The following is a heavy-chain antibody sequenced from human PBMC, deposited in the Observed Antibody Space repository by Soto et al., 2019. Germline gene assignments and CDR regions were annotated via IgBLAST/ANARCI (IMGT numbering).Heavy chain of an antibody. D-gene: IGHD6-13*01. J-gene: IGHJ1*01. CDR1: GFTVDDYA. Sequence: LRLSYAASGFTVDDYAMHWVRQVPGKGLEWVSGINWNSGSIGYADSVKGRFAISRDNAKNSLHLQMNSLRAEDTAFYYCVKDESINWYSGHFRHWGQGTLVTVSS. V-gene: IGHV3-9*01. CDR3: VKDESINWYSGHFRH. CDR2: INWNSGSI.